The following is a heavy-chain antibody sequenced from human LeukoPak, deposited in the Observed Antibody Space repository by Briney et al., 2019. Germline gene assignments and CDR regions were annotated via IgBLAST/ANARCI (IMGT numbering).Heavy chain of an antibody. CDR1: GFTYSSYW. CDR3: AKGGSPSTKFWSGYLGNYYYMDV. D-gene: IGHD3-3*01. Sequence: SGGSLRLSCAASGFTYSSYWMSWVRQAPGKGLEWVANIKQDGSEKYYVDSVKGRFTISRDNAKNSLYLQINSLRAEDTAVYYCAKGGSPSTKFWSGYLGNYYYMDVWGKGTTVTVSS. J-gene: IGHJ6*03. CDR2: IKQDGSEK. V-gene: IGHV3-7*01.